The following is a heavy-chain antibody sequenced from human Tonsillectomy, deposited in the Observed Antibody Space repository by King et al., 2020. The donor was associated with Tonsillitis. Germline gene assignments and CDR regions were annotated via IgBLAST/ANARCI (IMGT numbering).Heavy chain of an antibody. J-gene: IGHJ4*02. CDR3: AKGVPSGTYYDVDPFDY. CDR1: GFTFSSYA. CDR2: ISGSGGTT. Sequence: VQLVESGGGLVQPGGSLRLSCAASGFTFSSYAISWVRQAPGKGLEWVSAISGSGGTTYYADSVKGRFTISRDNSKNTLYLQMNSLRAEDTAVYYCAKGVPSGTYYDVDPFDYWGQGTLVTVSS. D-gene: IGHD1-26*01. V-gene: IGHV3-23*04.